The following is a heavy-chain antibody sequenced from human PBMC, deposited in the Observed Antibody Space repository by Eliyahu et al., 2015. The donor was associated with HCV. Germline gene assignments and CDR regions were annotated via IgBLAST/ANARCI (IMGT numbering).Heavy chain of an antibody. D-gene: IGHD3-10*01. Sequence: QLQLQESGPGLVKPSETLSLTCTVSGGSISSSSYYWGWIRQPPGKGLEWIGSIYYSGSTYYNPSLKSRVTISVDTSKNQFSLKLSSVTAADTAVYYCARRSGSGLPGLEPYYYGMDVWGQGTTVTVSS. CDR3: ARRSGSGLPGLEPYYYGMDV. CDR1: GGSISSSSYY. CDR2: IYYSGST. J-gene: IGHJ6*02. V-gene: IGHV4-39*01.